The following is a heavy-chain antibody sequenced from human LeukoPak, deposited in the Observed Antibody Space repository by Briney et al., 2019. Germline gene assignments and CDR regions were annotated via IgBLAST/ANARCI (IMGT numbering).Heavy chain of an antibody. CDR2: IYYSGST. D-gene: IGHD6-13*01. CDR1: GGSISSSSYY. J-gene: IGHJ4*02. V-gene: IGHV4-39*01. CDR3: ARHLEHSSSWYGVIDY. Sequence: SETLSLTCTVSGGSISSSSYYWGWNRQPPGKGLAWIGSIYYSGSTYYNPSLKSRVTISVDTSKNQFSLKLSSVTAADTAVYYCARHLEHSSSWYGVIDYWGQGTLVTVSS.